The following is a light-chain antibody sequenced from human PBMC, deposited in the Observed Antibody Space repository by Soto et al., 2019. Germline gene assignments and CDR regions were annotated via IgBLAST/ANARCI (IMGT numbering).Light chain of an antibody. Sequence: QSVLTQPPSASGTPGQRVTISCSGSSSNIGSNYVYWYQQLPGTAPKLLIYSNIQRPSGVPDRFSGSKSGTSASLAISGLRSEDEADYYCAAWDDGLSGPVFGGGTKLTVL. J-gene: IGLJ3*02. CDR1: SSNIGSNY. CDR3: AAWDDGLSGPV. CDR2: SNI. V-gene: IGLV1-47*02.